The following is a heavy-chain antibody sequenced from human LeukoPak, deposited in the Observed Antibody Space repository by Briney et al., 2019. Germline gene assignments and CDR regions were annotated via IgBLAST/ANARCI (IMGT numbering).Heavy chain of an antibody. CDR1: GFTFSSYW. Sequence: GGSLRLSCAASGFTFSSYWMHWVRQAPGKGLVWVSRINRDGSNTDYADSVRGRFTISRDNAKNTLHLQLNSLRAEDTAVYYCARDIETAAIDYWGRGTLVTVSS. V-gene: IGHV3-74*01. J-gene: IGHJ4*02. CDR2: INRDGSNT. D-gene: IGHD6-13*01. CDR3: ARDIETAAIDY.